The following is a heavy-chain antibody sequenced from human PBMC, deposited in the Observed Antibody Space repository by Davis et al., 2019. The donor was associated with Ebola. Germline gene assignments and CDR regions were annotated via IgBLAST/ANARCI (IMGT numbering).Heavy chain of an antibody. D-gene: IGHD1-7*01. CDR1: GFTFSSYW. Sequence: GGSLRLSCAASGFTFSSYWMSWVRQAPGKGLEWVSAISGSGGSTYYADSVKGRFTISRDNSKSTLYLQMNSLRAEDTAVYYCAKRKTGTNGFDYWGQGTLVTVSS. CDR3: AKRKTGTNGFDY. CDR2: ISGSGGST. J-gene: IGHJ4*02. V-gene: IGHV3-23*01.